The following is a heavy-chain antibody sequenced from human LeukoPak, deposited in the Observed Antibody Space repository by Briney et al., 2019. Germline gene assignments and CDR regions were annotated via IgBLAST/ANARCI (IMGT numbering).Heavy chain of an antibody. J-gene: IGHJ5*02. CDR3: AKGDVYDSPTRFDP. Sequence: GRSLRLSCAASGFTFDDYAMHWARQAPGKGLEWVSGISWNSGSIGYADSVKGRFTISRDNAKNSLYLQMNSLRAEDTALYYCAKGDVYDSPTRFDPWGQGTLVTVSS. CDR2: ISWNSGSI. CDR1: GFTFDDYA. D-gene: IGHD3-22*01. V-gene: IGHV3-9*01.